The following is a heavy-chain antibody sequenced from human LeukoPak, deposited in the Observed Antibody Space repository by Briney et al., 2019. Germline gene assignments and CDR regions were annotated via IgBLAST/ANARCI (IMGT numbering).Heavy chain of an antibody. V-gene: IGHV3-48*03. CDR2: ISSSGSTI. J-gene: IGHJ4*02. D-gene: IGHD1-26*01. Sequence: GGSLRLSCAASGFTFSSYEMNWVRQAPGKGLEWVSYISSSGSTIYYADSVKGRFTISRDNAKNSLYLQMNSLRAEDTAVYYCARKGGSYSYYFDYWGQGTLVTVSS. CDR1: GFTFSSYE. CDR3: ARKGGSYSYYFDY.